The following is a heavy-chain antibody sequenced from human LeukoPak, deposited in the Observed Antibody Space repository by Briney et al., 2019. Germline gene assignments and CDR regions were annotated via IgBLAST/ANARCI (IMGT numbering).Heavy chain of an antibody. CDR2: ISSSSSYI. J-gene: IGHJ6*03. V-gene: IGHV3-21*01. CDR3: ARGVHGFIAAAGPPLGYYMDV. CDR1: GFTFGSSA. Sequence: PGGSLRLSCAASGFTFGSSAMSWVRQAPGKGLEWVSSISSSSSYIYYADSVKGRFTTSRDNAKNSLYLQMNSLRAEDTAVYYCARGVHGFIAAAGPPLGYYMDVWGKGTTVTVSS. D-gene: IGHD6-13*01.